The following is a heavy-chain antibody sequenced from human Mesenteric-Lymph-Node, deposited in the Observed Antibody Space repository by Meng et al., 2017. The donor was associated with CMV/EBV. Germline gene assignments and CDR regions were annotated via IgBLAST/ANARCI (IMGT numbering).Heavy chain of an antibody. CDR3: ARDGDYYDSSGYNPFDY. Sequence: QLQLQESGPGLVKPSETLSTTCTVSGGSISSRSYYWGWIRQPPGKGLEWIGSIYYSGSTYYNPSLKSRVTISVDTSKNQFSLKLSSVTAADTAVYYCARDGDYYDSSGYNPFDYWGQGTLVTVSS. CDR1: GGSISSRSYY. V-gene: IGHV4-39*07. D-gene: IGHD3-22*01. CDR2: IYYSGST. J-gene: IGHJ4*02.